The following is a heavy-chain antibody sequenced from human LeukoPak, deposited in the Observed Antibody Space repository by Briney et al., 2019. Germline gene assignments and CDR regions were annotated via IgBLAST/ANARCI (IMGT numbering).Heavy chain of an antibody. Sequence: SETLSLTCAVYGGSFSGYYWSWIRQPPGKGLEWIGEINHSGSTNYNPSLKSRVTISVDTSKNQFSLKLSSVTAADTAVYYCARDDGTTWELLRTGYRIFDYWXQGTLVTVSX. D-gene: IGHD1-26*01. J-gene: IGHJ4*02. CDR3: ARDDGTTWELLRTGYRIFDY. CDR2: INHSGST. CDR1: GGSFSGYY. V-gene: IGHV4-34*01.